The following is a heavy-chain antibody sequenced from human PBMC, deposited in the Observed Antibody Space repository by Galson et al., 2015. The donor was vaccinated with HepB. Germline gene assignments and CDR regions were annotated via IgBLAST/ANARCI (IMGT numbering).Heavy chain of an antibody. J-gene: IGHJ6*02. CDR1: GFTFSSYS. V-gene: IGHV3-48*01. D-gene: IGHD3-9*01. Sequence: SLRLSCAASGFTFSSYSMNWVRQAPGKGLEWVSYISSSSSTIYYADSVKGRFTISRDNAKNSLYLQMNSLRAEDTAVYYCARDDEYYDILAGYYNYYGMDVWGQGTTVTVSS. CDR3: ARDDEYYDILAGYYNYYGMDV. CDR2: ISSSSSTI.